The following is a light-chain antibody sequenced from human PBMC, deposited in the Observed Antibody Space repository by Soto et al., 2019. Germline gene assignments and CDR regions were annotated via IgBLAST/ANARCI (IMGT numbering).Light chain of an antibody. CDR2: DAS. CDR3: QQYNSYRT. CDR1: QSISSW. J-gene: IGKJ1*01. V-gene: IGKV1-5*01. Sequence: GDRVTITCRASQSISSWLAWYQQKPGKAPKLLIYDASSLESGVPSRFSGSGSGTEFTLTIRSLQPDDFATYYCQQYNSYRTFGQGTKVDIK.